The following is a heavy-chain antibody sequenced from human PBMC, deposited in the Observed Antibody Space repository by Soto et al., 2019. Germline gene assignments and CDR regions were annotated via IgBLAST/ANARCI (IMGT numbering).Heavy chain of an antibody. D-gene: IGHD2-15*01. CDR2: ISSSSSTI. CDR1: GFTFSSYS. Sequence: GGSLRLSCAASGFTFSSYSMNWVRQAPGKGLEWVSYISSSSSTIYYADSVKGRFTISRDNAKNSLYLQMNSLRAEDTAVYYCYIVVVVAATPFVSTFDPWGQGTLVTVSS. V-gene: IGHV3-48*01. J-gene: IGHJ5*02. CDR3: YIVVVVAATPFVSTFDP.